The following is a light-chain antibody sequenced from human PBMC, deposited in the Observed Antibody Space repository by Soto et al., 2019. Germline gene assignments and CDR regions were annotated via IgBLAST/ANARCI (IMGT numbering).Light chain of an antibody. CDR3: SSYTSSSTPVV. V-gene: IGLV2-14*01. CDR1: SSDVGGYHY. Sequence: QSALTQPASVSGSPGQSITISCTGTSSDVGGYHYVSWYQQHPGKAPKLMIYEVSNRPSGVSNRFSGSKSGNTASLTISGLQADDEADYYCSSYTSSSTPVVFGGGTKVTVL. CDR2: EVS. J-gene: IGLJ2*01.